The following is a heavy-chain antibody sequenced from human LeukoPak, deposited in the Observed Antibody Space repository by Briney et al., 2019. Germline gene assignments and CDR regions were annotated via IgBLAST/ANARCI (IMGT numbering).Heavy chain of an antibody. D-gene: IGHD2-2*02. CDR1: GYTFTGYY. J-gene: IGHJ1*01. Sequence: ASAKVSCKASGYTFTGYYMHWVRQAPGQGLEWMGWINPNSGGTNYAQKFQGRVTMTRDTSISTAYMELSRLRSDDTAVYYCARGIVVVPAAIPDEDFQHWGQGTLVTVSS. CDR2: INPNSGGT. CDR3: ARGIVVVPAAIPDEDFQH. V-gene: IGHV1-2*02.